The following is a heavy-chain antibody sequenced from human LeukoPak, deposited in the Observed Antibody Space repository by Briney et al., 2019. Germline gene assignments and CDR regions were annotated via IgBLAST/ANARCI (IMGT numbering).Heavy chain of an antibody. J-gene: IGHJ4*02. V-gene: IGHV1-46*01. D-gene: IGHD2-21*01. Sequence: ASVKVSCKASGYTFTSYYMHWVRQAPGQGLEWMGIINPSGGSTSYAQKFQGRVTMTRDTSTSTVYMELSSLRSEDTAVYYCARVAYCGGDCYLGLGHDIDYWGQGTLVTVSS. CDR2: INPSGGST. CDR1: GYTFTSYY. CDR3: ARVAYCGGDCYLGLGHDIDY.